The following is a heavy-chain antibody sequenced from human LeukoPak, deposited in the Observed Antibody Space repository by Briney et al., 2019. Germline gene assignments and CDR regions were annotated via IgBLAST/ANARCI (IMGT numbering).Heavy chain of an antibody. J-gene: IGHJ4*02. V-gene: IGHV4-59*12. CDR2: ICYTGSI. CDR3: ARPKIDNSGNPYFDY. Sequence: SETLSLTCTVSGGSISSDCWSWIRQPPGKGLEWIVYICYTGSISYNPSLKSRVTISVDTSKNQFSLKLSSVTAADTAVYYCARPKIDNSGNPYFDYWGQGMLVTVSS. CDR1: GGSISSDC. D-gene: IGHD1-1*01.